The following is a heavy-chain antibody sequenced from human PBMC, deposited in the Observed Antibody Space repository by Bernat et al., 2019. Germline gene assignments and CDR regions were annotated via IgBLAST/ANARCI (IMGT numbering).Heavy chain of an antibody. CDR1: GFTFSSYS. CDR2: ISSSSSYI. CDR3: ARVHRNPTVTTGYYYYYMDV. V-gene: IGHV3-21*05. Sequence: EVQLVESGGGLVKPGGSPRLSCAASGFTFSSYSMNWVRQAPGKGLEWVSYISSSSSYIYYADSVKGRFTISRDNAKNSLYLQMNSLRAEDTAVYYCARVHRNPTVTTGYYYYYMDVWGKGTTVTVSS. J-gene: IGHJ6*03. D-gene: IGHD4-17*01.